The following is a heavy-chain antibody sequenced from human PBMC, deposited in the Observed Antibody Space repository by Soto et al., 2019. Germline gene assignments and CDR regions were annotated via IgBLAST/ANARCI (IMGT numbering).Heavy chain of an antibody. CDR2: VYRDGSA. CDR1: GVSISSGNW. D-gene: IGHD3-22*01. J-gene: IGHJ4*02. Sequence: SETLSLTCDVSGVSISSGNWWSWVRQPPGKELEWIGEVYRDGSANYHPSLERRVTISVDTAKNQSSLRLSSVTAADTAIYYCARLIYDSRLNYLYFDSWGQGMLVTVSS. CDR3: ARLIYDSRLNYLYFDS. V-gene: IGHV4-4*02.